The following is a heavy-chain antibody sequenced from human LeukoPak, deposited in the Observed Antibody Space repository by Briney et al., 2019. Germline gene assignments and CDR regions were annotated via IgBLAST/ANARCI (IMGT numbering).Heavy chain of an antibody. V-gene: IGHV3-48*03. Sequence: PGGSLRLSCAASGFTFSSYEMNWVRQAPGKGLEWVSYISNTADIIDYADSAKGRFTISRDNSRNTLYLQMNSLRAEDTAVYYCARGPIAVAGTPSIYQHWGQGTLVTVSS. J-gene: IGHJ1*01. CDR1: GFTFSSYE. CDR3: ARGPIAVAGTPSIYQH. D-gene: IGHD6-19*01. CDR2: ISNTADII.